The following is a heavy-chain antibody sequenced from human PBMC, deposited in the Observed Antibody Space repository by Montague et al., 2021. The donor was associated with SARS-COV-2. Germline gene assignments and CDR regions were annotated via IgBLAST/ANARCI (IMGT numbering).Heavy chain of an antibody. J-gene: IGHJ2*01. Sequence: SETLSLTCTVSGGSISGYYWSWIRQPPGKGPEWIGNIYDTGNTNYNPSLKSRVTISEDTSKNQFSLRLTSVTAADTAVYYCARDFRLQLWQTNYYFGLWGRGTLLSVSS. CDR3: ARDFRLQLWQTNYYFGL. CDR2: IYDTGNT. D-gene: IGHD5-18*01. V-gene: IGHV4-59*01. CDR1: GGSISGYY.